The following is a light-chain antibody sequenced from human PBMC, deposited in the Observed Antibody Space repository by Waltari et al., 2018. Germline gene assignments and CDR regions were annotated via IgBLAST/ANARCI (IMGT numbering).Light chain of an antibody. CDR3: QQYTSPSWT. J-gene: IGKJ1*01. V-gene: IGKV3-20*01. CDR1: HSVTSNY. Sequence: EIVLTQSPGTLPLSPGARSTLSCRASHSVTSNYLAWYQQKPGQAPRLLIYGTSSRATGIPDRFSASGSGTDFILSISRLEPEDFAVYYCQQYTSPSWTFGRGTKVGIK. CDR2: GTS.